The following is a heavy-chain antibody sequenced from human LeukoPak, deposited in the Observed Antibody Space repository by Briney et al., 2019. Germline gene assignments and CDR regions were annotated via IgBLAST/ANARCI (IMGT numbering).Heavy chain of an antibody. D-gene: IGHD3-10*01. CDR3: AISHGSGDHYFDY. CDR2: ISGSGGST. Sequence: PGGSLRLSCAASGFTFSSYSMSWVRQAPGKGLEWVSAISGSGGSTYYADSVKGRFTISRDNSKNTLYLQMNSLRAEDTALYYCAISHGSGDHYFDYWGQGTLVTVSS. V-gene: IGHV3-23*01. CDR1: GFTFSSYS. J-gene: IGHJ4*02.